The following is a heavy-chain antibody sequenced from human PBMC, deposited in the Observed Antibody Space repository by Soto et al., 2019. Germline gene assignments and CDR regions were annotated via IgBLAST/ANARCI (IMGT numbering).Heavy chain of an antibody. CDR3: ARCITISGVVYLDY. J-gene: IGHJ4*02. CDR1: GGSTSSGSYY. D-gene: IGHD3-3*01. CDR2: IFYSGST. V-gene: IGHV4-31*03. Sequence: LSLTCTVSGGSTSSGSYYWSWIRQHPGKGLEWIGYIFYSGSTYYNPSLKSRVTISVDTSKNQFSLKLSSVTAADTALYYCARCITISGVVYLDYWGQGTLVTVSS.